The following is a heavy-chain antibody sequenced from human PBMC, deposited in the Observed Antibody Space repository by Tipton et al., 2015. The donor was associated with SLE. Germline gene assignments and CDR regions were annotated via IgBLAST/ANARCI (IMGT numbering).Heavy chain of an antibody. CDR1: GGTFSSYA. J-gene: IGHJ6*02. CDR3: ARGGEDIVVLPAAGGYGMDV. D-gene: IGHD2-2*01. Sequence: QLVQSGAEVKKPGSSVKVSCKASGGTFSSYAISWVRQAPGQGLEWMGGIIPIFGTANYAQKFQGRVTMTTDTSTSTAYMELRSLRSDDTAVYYCARGGEDIVVLPAAGGYGMDVWGQGTTVTVSS. V-gene: IGHV1-69*06. CDR2: IIPIFGTA.